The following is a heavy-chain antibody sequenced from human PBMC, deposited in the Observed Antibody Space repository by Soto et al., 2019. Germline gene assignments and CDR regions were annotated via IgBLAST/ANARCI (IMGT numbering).Heavy chain of an antibody. J-gene: IGHJ6*02. CDR2: IYYSGST. V-gene: IGHV4-61*01. CDR1: GGSVSSGSYY. Sequence: PLETLSLTCTVSGGSVSSGSYYWSWIRQPPGKGVEWIGYIYYSGSTNYNPSLKSRVTISVDTSKNQFSLKLSSVTAADTAVYYCAGQETESYYYYYGMDVWGQGTTVTVS. CDR3: AGQETESYYYYYGMDV.